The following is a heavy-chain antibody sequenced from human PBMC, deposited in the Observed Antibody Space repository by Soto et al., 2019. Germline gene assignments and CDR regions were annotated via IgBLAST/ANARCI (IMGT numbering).Heavy chain of an antibody. D-gene: IGHD2-2*01. Sequence: GGSLRLSCAASGFTFSTYAMSWVRQAPGKGLEWVSAISGSGGSTYYADSVKGRFTISRDNSKNTLYLQMNSLRAEDTAVYYCAKFEGHRYCSSTSCSGSWFDPWGQGTLVTVSS. J-gene: IGHJ5*02. CDR1: GFTFSTYA. CDR2: ISGSGGST. V-gene: IGHV3-23*01. CDR3: AKFEGHRYCSSTSCSGSWFDP.